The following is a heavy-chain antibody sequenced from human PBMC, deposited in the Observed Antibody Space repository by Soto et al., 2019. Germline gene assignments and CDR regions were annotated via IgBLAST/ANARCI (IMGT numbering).Heavy chain of an antibody. V-gene: IGHV3-64*01. CDR2: ISDNGAGT. CDR3: ARDRSGYYYFDY. CDR1: GFTFSTYA. J-gene: IGHJ4*02. Sequence: PGGSLRLSCAASGFTFSTYAMHWVRQAPGKGLEYVSAISDNGAGTYYASSVKGRFTISRDNSKNTLYLQMGSLRAEDMAAYYCARDRSGYYYFDYWGQGTLVTVSS. D-gene: IGHD3-22*01.